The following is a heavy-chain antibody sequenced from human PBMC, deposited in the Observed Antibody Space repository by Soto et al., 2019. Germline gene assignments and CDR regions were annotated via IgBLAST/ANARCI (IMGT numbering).Heavy chain of an antibody. D-gene: IGHD3-3*01. CDR2: IVVGSGNT. CDR3: AAVNYYDFWSGFSGGTGWDY. V-gene: IGHV1-58*02. Sequence: SVKVSCKASGFTFTSSAMQWVRQARGQRLEWIGWIVVGSGNTNYAQKFQERVTITRDMSTSTAYMELSSLRSEDTAVYYCAAVNYYDFWSGFSGGTGWDYWGQGTLVTVSS. CDR1: GFTFTSSA. J-gene: IGHJ4*02.